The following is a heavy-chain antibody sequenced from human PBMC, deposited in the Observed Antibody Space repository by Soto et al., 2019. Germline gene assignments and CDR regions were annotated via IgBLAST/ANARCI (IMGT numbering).Heavy chain of an antibody. CDR2: ISANGGST. CDR1: GFTFSTYA. D-gene: IGHD4-4*01. J-gene: IGHJ6*02. Sequence: PGGSLRLSCAASGFTFSTYAVTWVRQAPGKGLEWVSSISANGGSTYYAHSVKGRFTISRDNSKNTLYLQMISLRAEDTAVFYCAKSERDYSHHPLNYFYGMDVWGQGTTVTVSS. CDR3: AKSERDYSHHPLNYFYGMDV. V-gene: IGHV3-23*01.